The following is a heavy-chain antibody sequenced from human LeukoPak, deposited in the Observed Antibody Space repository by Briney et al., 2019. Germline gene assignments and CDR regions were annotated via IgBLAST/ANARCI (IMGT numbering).Heavy chain of an antibody. V-gene: IGHV3-74*01. Sequence: GGSLRLSCAASGSYWMHWVRQAPGKGLVWVSHINSDGSWTSYADSVKGRFTISKDNAKNTVYLQMNSLRAEDTAVYYCARERIYFNSGGDLTDARLFYYYGMDVWGQGTTVTVSS. J-gene: IGHJ6*02. CDR1: GSYW. D-gene: IGHD7-27*01. CDR2: INSDGSWT. CDR3: ARERIYFNSGGDLTDARLFYYYGMDV.